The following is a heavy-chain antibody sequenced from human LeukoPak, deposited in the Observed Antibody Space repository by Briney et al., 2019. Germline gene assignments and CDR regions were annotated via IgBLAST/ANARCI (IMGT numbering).Heavy chain of an antibody. D-gene: IGHD3-22*01. CDR3: AKDPSGYYYTSGLVDF. J-gene: IGHJ4*02. Sequence: GGSLRLSCAASRFVFSGYWITWVRQSPGKGREWVASINHDVSEAYYVDSLKGRFTISRDNAKSSLYLKLNSLSAADTAVYYCAKDPSGYYYTSGLVDFWGRGTLLIVSS. CDR1: RFVFSGYW. CDR2: INHDVSEA. V-gene: IGHV3-7*01.